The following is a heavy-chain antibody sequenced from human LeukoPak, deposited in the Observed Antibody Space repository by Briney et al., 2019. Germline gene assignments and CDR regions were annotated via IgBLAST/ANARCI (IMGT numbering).Heavy chain of an antibody. D-gene: IGHD4-17*01. V-gene: IGHV1-24*01. CDR1: GYRLTEFP. J-gene: IGHJ4*02. CDR2: FDREDDET. CDR3: AREPGDYGDSGFDY. Sequence: ASVKVSCKVSGYRLTEFPMHWVRQVPGKGLEWLGGFDREDDETIYAQKFQGRLTLTEDTSSDASYMELRSLSSEDTAVHFCAREPGDYGDSGFDYWGQGTLVTVSS.